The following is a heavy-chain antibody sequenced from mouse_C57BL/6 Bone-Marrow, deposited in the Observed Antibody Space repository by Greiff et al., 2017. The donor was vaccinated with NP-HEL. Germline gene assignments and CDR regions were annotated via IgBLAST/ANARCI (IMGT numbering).Heavy chain of an antibody. V-gene: IGHV1-55*01. J-gene: IGHJ2*01. CDR2: IYPGSGST. Sequence: QVQLQQPGAELVKPGASVKMSCKASGYTFTSYWITWVKQRPGQGLEWIGDIYPGSGSTNYNEKFKSKATLTVDTSSSTAYMQLSSLTSEDSAVYYCARSGYYYGSPRFDYWGQGTTLTVSS. D-gene: IGHD1-1*01. CDR1: GYTFTSYW. CDR3: ARSGYYYGSPRFDY.